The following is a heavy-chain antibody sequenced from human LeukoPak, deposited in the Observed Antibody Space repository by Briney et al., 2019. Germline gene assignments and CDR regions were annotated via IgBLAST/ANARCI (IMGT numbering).Heavy chain of an antibody. CDR1: GFTFSSYW. Sequence: GGSLRLSCAASGFTFSSYWMSWVRQAPGKGLEWVANIKQDGSEKYYVDSVKGRFTISRDNAKNSLYLQMNSLRAEDTAVYYCARDGGSGSYLGGDWFDPWGQGTLVTVSS. V-gene: IGHV3-7*01. D-gene: IGHD3-10*01. J-gene: IGHJ5*02. CDR3: ARDGGSGSYLGGDWFDP. CDR2: IKQDGSEK.